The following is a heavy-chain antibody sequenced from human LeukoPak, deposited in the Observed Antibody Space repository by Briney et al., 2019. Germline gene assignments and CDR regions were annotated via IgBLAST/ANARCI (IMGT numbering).Heavy chain of an antibody. CDR3: AELGITMIGGV. CDR2: IGGSGGKT. CDR1: GFSFGFYA. J-gene: IGHJ6*04. Sequence: GGSLRLSCAASGFSFGFYAMSWVRQAPGKGLEWVSAIGGSGGKTHYAESVRGRFTISRDNSKNTLSLQMTSLRAEDTAVYYCAELGITMIGGVWGKGTTVTISS. D-gene: IGHD3-10*02. V-gene: IGHV3-23*01.